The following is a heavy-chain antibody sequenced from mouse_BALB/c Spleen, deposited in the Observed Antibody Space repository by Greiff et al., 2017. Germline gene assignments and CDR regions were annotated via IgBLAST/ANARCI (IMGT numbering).Heavy chain of an antibody. V-gene: IGHV5-6*01. CDR3: ARHGYDAYAMDY. D-gene: IGHD2-14*01. CDR1: GFTFSSYG. CDR2: ISSGGSYT. Sequence: EVKLVESGGDLVKPGGSLKLSCAASGFTFSSYGMSWVRQTPDKRLEWVATISSGGSYTYYPDSVKGRFTISRDNAKNTLYLQMSSLKSEDTAMYYCARHGYDAYAMDYWGQGTSVTVSS. J-gene: IGHJ4*01.